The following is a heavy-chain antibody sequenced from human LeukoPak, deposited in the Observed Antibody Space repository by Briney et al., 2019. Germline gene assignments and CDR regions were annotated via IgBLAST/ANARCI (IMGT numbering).Heavy chain of an antibody. D-gene: IGHD5-18*01. J-gene: IGHJ4*02. CDR3: AIPGYSYGDFDY. CDR1: GYTFTSYA. Sequence: ASVKVSFKASGYTFTSYAMHWVRQAPGQRLEWMGWINAGNGNTKYSQKFQGRVTITRDTSASTAYMELSSLRSEDTAVYYCAIPGYSYGDFDYWGQGTLVTVSS. CDR2: INAGNGNT. V-gene: IGHV1-3*01.